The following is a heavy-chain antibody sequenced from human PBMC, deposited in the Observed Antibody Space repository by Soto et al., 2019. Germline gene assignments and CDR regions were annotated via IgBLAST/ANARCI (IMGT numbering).Heavy chain of an antibody. CDR1: GASITNDAFF. V-gene: IGHV4-31*02. CDR3: AKMERTQLWLLVQN. J-gene: IGHJ4*02. CDR2: ITYGGSI. D-gene: IGHD5-18*01. Sequence: SETLSLTCTVSGASITNDAFFWTWVRQHPEKGLEWLAYITYGGSIYYDPSLRSRLTVSIDKSKSQFSLNVRSVTAADTAVYYCAKMERTQLWLLVQNWGQGLPVTVSS.